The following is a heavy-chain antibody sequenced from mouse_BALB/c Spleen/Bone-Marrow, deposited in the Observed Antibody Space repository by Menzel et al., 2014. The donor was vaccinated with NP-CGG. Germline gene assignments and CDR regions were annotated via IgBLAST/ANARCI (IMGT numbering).Heavy chain of an antibody. V-gene: IGHV6-6*02. CDR2: IRLKSNNYAT. CDR1: GFTFSNYW. J-gene: IGHJ2*01. CDR3: AGGGFYFDY. Sequence: DVHLVESGGGLVQPGGSMKLSCVASGFTFSNYWMNWVRQSPEKGLEWVAEIRLKSNNYATYYAESVKGRFTISRDDSKSSVYQQMNNLRAEDTGIYYCAGGGFYFDYWGQGTTLTVSS.